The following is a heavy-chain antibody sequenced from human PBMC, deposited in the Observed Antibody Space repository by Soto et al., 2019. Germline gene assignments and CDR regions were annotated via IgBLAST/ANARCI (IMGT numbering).Heavy chain of an antibody. V-gene: IGHV1-46*02. CDR2: INLGGGGT. Sequence: XSVKVSCKASGYSFNGYYMHWVRQAPGQGPEWMGIINLGGGGTNYAQRFRDRVTMTRDTSTSTVFMELTSLRDDDTAMYYCATGGEVGPRGDYWGQGSLVTVSS. J-gene: IGHJ4*02. CDR3: ATGGEVGPRGDY. CDR1: GYSFNGYY. D-gene: IGHD1-26*01.